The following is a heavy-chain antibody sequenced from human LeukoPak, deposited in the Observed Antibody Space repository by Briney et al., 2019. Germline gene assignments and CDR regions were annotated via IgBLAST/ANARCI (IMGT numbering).Heavy chain of an antibody. V-gene: IGHV4-38-2*01. Sequence: PSETLSLTCAVSGYSISSGYYWGWIRQPPGKGLEWIGSIYYSGSTYYNPSLKSRVTISVDTSKNQFSLKLSSVTAADTAVYCCARVATTTNPPQRPFDYWGQGTLVTVSS. D-gene: IGHD5-12*01. CDR3: ARVATTTNPPQRPFDY. CDR1: GYSISSGYY. CDR2: IYYSGST. J-gene: IGHJ4*02.